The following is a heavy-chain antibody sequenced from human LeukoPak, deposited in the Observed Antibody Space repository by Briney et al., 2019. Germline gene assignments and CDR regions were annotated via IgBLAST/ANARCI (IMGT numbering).Heavy chain of an antibody. CDR3: ARDPGYRSSISCYSSAFDI. Sequence: GGSLRLSCAASGFTFSSYSMNWVRQAPGKGLEWVSDISTSGKTINYAHSVKGRFTISRDNAKNSLYLQMNSLRAEDTAVYYCARDPGYRSSISCYSSAFDIWGQGTMVTVSS. CDR1: GFTFSSYS. V-gene: IGHV3-48*04. D-gene: IGHD2-2*01. CDR2: ISTSGKTI. J-gene: IGHJ3*02.